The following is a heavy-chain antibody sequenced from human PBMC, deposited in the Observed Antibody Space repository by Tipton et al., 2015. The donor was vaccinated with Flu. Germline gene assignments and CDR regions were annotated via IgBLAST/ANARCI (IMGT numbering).Heavy chain of an antibody. Sequence: SLRLTCAASGFTFSTYWMHWVRQEPGKGLEWVSRINIDGRSITYADSVKGRFTISRSNAKNTVYLEMSSLRAEDTAVYYCVRDRSSGWYYEFDYWGQGALVTVSS. CDR2: INIDGRSI. J-gene: IGHJ4*02. CDR3: VRDRSSGWYYEFDY. CDR1: GFTFSTYW. D-gene: IGHD6-19*01. V-gene: IGHV3-74*03.